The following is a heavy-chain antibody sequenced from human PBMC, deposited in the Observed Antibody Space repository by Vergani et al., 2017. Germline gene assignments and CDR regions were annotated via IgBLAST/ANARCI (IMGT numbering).Heavy chain of an antibody. CDR2: IYPGDSDT. J-gene: IGHJ4*02. D-gene: IGHD6-6*01. Sequence: EVQLVQSGAEVKKPGESLKISCKGSGYSFTSYWIGWVRQMPGKGLEWMGIIYPGDSDTRYSPSFQGQVTISADKSIRPAYLQWSSLKASDTAMYYCGRWAARASSKIYCFDYWGQGTLVTVSS. V-gene: IGHV5-51*01. CDR3: GRWAARASSKIYCFDY. CDR1: GYSFTSYW.